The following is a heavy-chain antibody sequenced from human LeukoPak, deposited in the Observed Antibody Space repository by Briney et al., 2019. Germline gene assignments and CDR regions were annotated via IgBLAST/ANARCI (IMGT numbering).Heavy chain of an antibody. CDR3: AKDLDYSNYELVLDAFDI. D-gene: IGHD4-11*01. J-gene: IGHJ3*02. V-gene: IGHV3-21*04. Sequence: GGSLRLSCTASGFTFSTYSMNWVRQAPGKGLEWVSSISSSSNYIYYADSVKGRFTISRDNSKNTLYLQMNSLRAEDTAVYYCAKDLDYSNYELVLDAFDIWGQGTMVTVSS. CDR1: GFTFSTYS. CDR2: ISSSSNYI.